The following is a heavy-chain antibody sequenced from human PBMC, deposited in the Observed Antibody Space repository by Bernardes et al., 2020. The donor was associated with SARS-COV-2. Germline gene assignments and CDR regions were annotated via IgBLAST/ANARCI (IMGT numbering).Heavy chain of an antibody. Sequence: VGSLRLSCAASGFPVSRNFMSWVRQAPGMGLEWVSVIQSSDTTYYADSVKGRFIISRDSSKNTLYLQMDSLSTDDTAIYYCTRDRRDGDYILSAFDIWGQGTMVTVSS. CDR1: GFPVSRNF. D-gene: IGHD4-17*01. CDR3: TRDRRDGDYILSAFDI. J-gene: IGHJ3*02. CDR2: IQSSDTT. V-gene: IGHV3-66*03.